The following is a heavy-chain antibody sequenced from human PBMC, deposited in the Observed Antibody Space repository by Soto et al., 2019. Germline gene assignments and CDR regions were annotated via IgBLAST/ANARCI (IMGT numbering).Heavy chain of an antibody. CDR2: INDRGSI. CDR1: GGSFSGYY. D-gene: IGHD3-9*01. Sequence: QVQLQQWGAGPLRPLETLSLTCGVSGGSFSGYYWAWIRQSPGKGLEWIGEINDRGSINYNPSLKSRVSISVDTSKNHYSLNQRAVTAADTAVYYCARESHDILTGPPWVWYFDVWGRGTLVTVSS. V-gene: IGHV4-34*01. J-gene: IGHJ2*01. CDR3: ARESHDILTGPPWVWYFDV.